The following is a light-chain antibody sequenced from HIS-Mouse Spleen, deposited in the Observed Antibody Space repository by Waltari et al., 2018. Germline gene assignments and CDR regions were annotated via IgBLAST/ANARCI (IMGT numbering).Light chain of an antibody. V-gene: IGLV2-14*02. J-gene: IGLJ2*01. CDR3: SSYTSSSFNVV. CDR1: SSDVGSYNL. Sequence: QSALTQPASVSGSPGQSITISCTGTSSDVGSYNLVSWYQQHPGKAPKLMIYEGSKRPSGVSNRVSGSKSGNTASLTISGLQAEDEADYYCSSYTSSSFNVVFGGGTKLTVL. CDR2: EGS.